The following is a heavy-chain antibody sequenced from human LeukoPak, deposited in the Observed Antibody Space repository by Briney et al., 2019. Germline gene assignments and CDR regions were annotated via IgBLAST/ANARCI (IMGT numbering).Heavy chain of an antibody. CDR3: ARWNYYGSGRDYYYGMDV. CDR2: VSAYSGNT. V-gene: IGHV1-18*01. J-gene: IGHJ6*02. CDR1: GYTFNYYG. D-gene: IGHD3-10*01. Sequence: GASVKVSCKAFGYTFNYYGITWVRQAPGQGLEWMGWVSAYSGNTNYAQKFQGRVTMTADTFTTTAYMELRSLRYDDAAVYYCARWNYYGSGRDYYYGMDVWGQGTTVTVSS.